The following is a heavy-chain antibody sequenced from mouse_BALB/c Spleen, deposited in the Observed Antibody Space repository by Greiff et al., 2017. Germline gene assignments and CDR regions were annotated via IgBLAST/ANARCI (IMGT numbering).Heavy chain of an antibody. CDR1: GFTFSSFG. V-gene: IGHV5-17*02. CDR2: ISSGSSTI. J-gene: IGHJ2*01. Sequence: EVKLVESGGGLVQPGGSRKLSCAASGFTFSSFGMHWVRQAPEKGLEWVAYISSGSSTIYYADTVKGRFTISRDNPKNTLFLQMTSLRSEDTAMYYCAREDDYDGGFDYWGQGTTLTVSS. CDR3: AREDDYDGGFDY. D-gene: IGHD2-4*01.